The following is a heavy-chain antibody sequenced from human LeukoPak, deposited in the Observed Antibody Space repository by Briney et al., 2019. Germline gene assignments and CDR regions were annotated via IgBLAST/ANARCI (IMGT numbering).Heavy chain of an antibody. J-gene: IGHJ3*02. Sequence: QSGGSLRLSCTASGFTVSTNYMSWVRQAPGKGLEWVSFIYSGGRTDYADSVKGRFTISRDNSKNTLYLQMNSLRVEDTAVYYCARDSQYCSNGSCSPGASDIWGQGTMVTVSS. V-gene: IGHV3-53*01. D-gene: IGHD2-15*01. CDR2: IYSGGRT. CDR1: GFTVSTNY. CDR3: ARDSQYCSNGSCSPGASDI.